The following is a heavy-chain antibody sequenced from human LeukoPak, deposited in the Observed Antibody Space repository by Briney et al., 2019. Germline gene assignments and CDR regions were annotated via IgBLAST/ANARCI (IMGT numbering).Heavy chain of an antibody. CDR3: ATAPKDSYYYYMDV. V-gene: IGHV3-30*02. CDR1: ESTFSNAW. Sequence: GGSLRLSCAASESTFSNAWMSWVRQAPGKGLEWVAFIRYDGSNKYYADSVKGRFTISRDNSKNTLYLQMNSLRAEDTAVYYCATAPKDSYYYYMDVWGKGTTVTVSS. J-gene: IGHJ6*03. CDR2: IRYDGSNK.